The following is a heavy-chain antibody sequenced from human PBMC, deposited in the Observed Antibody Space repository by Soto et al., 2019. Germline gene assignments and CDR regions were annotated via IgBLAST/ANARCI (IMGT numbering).Heavy chain of an antibody. CDR3: AGFPPGVCYYFDY. Sequence: EVQLLESGGGLVQPGGSLRLSCAASGFTFSSYAMSWVRQAPGKGLEWVSAISGSGGSTYYADSVKGRFTISRDNSKNPRYRQMNSLRAEDTAVYYGAGFPPGVCYYFDYWGQGTLVTVSS. J-gene: IGHJ4*02. V-gene: IGHV3-23*01. CDR1: GFTFSSYA. D-gene: IGHD3-10*01. CDR2: ISGSGGST.